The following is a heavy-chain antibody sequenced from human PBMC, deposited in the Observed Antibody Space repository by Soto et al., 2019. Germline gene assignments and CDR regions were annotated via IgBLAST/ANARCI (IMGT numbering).Heavy chain of an antibody. J-gene: IGHJ4*02. V-gene: IGHV4-39*01. Sequence: QLQLQESGPGLVKPSETLSLTCTVPGVSISSSSYYWGWFRQPPGKGLEWIGTIYYGGSSYSNPSLKSRVTISLDTSKNQFSLTLTSVTAADTAVYYCARHGSYWGQGTLVTVSS. CDR1: GVSISSSSYY. CDR3: ARHGSY. CDR2: IYYGGSS.